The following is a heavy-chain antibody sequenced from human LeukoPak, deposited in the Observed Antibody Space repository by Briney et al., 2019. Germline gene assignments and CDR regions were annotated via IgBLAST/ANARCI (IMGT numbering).Heavy chain of an antibody. CDR2: IYSGGST. V-gene: IGHV4-4*07. D-gene: IGHD6-19*01. Sequence: SETLSLTCTVSGDSISSYYWSWIRQPAGKGLEWIGHIYSGGSTKYNPSLKGRVTMSVGTSKNQFSLKVSSVTAADTAVYYCARETYSSRYNWVDPWGQGTLVTVSS. CDR1: GDSISSYY. J-gene: IGHJ5*02. CDR3: ARETYSSRYNWVDP.